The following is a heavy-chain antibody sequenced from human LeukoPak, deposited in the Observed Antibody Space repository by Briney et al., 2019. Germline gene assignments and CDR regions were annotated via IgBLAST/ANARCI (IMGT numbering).Heavy chain of an antibody. J-gene: IGHJ3*01. CDR2: IGPAGDT. CDR3: ATTDFWSGTPS. Sequence: GGSLRLSCAASGFTFSAAWMSWVRQAPGKGLEWVSAIGPAGDTYYPGSVKGRFTISRDNSKNTLYLQMNSLRAEDTAVYYCATTDFWSGTPSWGQGTMVTVSS. V-gene: IGHV3-23*01. D-gene: IGHD3-3*01. CDR1: GFTFSAAW.